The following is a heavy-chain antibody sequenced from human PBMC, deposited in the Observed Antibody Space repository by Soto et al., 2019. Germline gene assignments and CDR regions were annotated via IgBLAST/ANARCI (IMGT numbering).Heavy chain of an antibody. CDR3: AKDLVSMVVPAAKLYDA. D-gene: IGHD2-2*01. Sequence: QVQLVESGGGVVQPGRSLRLSCAASGFTFSSYGMHWVRQAPGKGLEWVAVISYDGSNKYYADSVKGRFTISRDNSKNTLYLQMNSLRAEDTAVYYCAKDLVSMVVPAAKLYDAWGQGTLVTVSS. CDR2: ISYDGSNK. J-gene: IGHJ5*02. V-gene: IGHV3-30*18. CDR1: GFTFSSYG.